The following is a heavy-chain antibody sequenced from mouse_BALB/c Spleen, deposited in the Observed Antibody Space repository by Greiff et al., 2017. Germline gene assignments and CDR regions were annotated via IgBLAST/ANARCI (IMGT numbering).Heavy chain of an antibody. CDR2: ISYSGST. CDR3: ARSPYYGTFAY. CDR1: GYSITSDYA. V-gene: IGHV3-2*02. J-gene: IGHJ3*01. D-gene: IGHD1-1*01. Sequence: EVKLQESGPGLVKPSQSLSLTCTVTGYSITSDYAWNWIRQFPGNKLEWMGYISYSGSTSYNPSLKSRISITRDTSKNQFFLQLNSVTTEDTATYYCARSPYYGTFAYWGQGTLVTVSA.